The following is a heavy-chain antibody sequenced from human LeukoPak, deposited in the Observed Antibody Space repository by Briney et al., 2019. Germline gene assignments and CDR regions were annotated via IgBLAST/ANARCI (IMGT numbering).Heavy chain of an antibody. CDR2: IKSKTDGGTT. D-gene: IGHD4-11*01. Sequence: PGGSLRLSCAASGFTFSSYAMSWVRQVPGKGLEWVGRIKSKTDGGTTDYAAPVKGRFTISRDDSKNTLYLQMNSLKTEDTAVYYCTTDDYLTSGFDYWGQGTLVTVSS. CDR3: TTDDYLTSGFDY. V-gene: IGHV3-15*01. J-gene: IGHJ4*02. CDR1: GFTFSSYA.